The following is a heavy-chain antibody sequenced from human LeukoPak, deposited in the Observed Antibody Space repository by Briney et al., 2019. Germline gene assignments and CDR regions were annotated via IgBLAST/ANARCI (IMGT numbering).Heavy chain of an antibody. J-gene: IGHJ4*02. CDR2: ISSDSTYK. V-gene: IGHV3-21*01. CDR1: GFTFTAHS. D-gene: IGHD3-22*01. Sequence: PGGSLRLSCAISGFTFTAHSMNWVRQAPEKGLEWVSFISSDSTYKYYGDSVKGRFTISRDNANVYLQMNSLRAEDTATYHCAREYDSKGRFDNWGQGTLVIVSS. CDR3: AREYDSKGRFDN.